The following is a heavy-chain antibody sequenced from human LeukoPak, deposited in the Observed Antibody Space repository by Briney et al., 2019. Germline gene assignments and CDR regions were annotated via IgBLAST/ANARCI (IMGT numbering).Heavy chain of an antibody. J-gene: IGHJ4*02. Sequence: PGGSLRLSSVVSGFTFSNDRMHWVRQAPGKGLVWVSGINTDGSTTTYADSVKGRFTISRDNAKNTLYLQMNSLRAEDTAVYYCARLPVTGTNYWGQGTLVTVSS. CDR3: ARLPVTGTNY. V-gene: IGHV3-74*03. D-gene: IGHD6-19*01. CDR2: INTDGSTT. CDR1: GFTFSNDR.